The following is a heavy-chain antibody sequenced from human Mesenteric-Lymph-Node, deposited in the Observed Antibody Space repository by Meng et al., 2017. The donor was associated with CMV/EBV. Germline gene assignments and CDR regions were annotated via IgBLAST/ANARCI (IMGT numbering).Heavy chain of an antibody. CDR3: AAGPARSGYDYWSYYYRPADY. CDR2: AVVGSGNT. Sequence: SVKVSCKASGSTFTTSAVQWVRQARGQRLEWIGCAVVGSGNTNYAQKFQERVTISRDMSTSTDYMELSSLRSEDTAVYYCAAGPARSGYDYWSYYYRPADYWGQGTLVTVSS. V-gene: IGHV1-58*01. D-gene: IGHD3-3*01. J-gene: IGHJ4*02. CDR1: GSTFTTSA.